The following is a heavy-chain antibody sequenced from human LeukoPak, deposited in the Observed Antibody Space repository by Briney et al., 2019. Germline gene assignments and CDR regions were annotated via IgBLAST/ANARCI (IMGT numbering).Heavy chain of an antibody. CDR1: GASFSSYY. CDR2: IDDNAET. D-gene: IGHD3-9*01. CDR3: ARDFPDILTGYNPYYYYMDV. Sequence: SETLSLTCTVSGASFSSYYWSWIRQPPGKRPEWIGYIDDNAETSYNPSLKTRVSISIDTSTSQFFLKLMSVTSADTAVYYCARDFPDILTGYNPYYYYMDVWGKGTTVTVSS. J-gene: IGHJ6*03. V-gene: IGHV4-59*01.